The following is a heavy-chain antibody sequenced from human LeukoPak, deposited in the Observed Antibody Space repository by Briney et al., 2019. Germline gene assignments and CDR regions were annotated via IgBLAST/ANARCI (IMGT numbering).Heavy chain of an antibody. D-gene: IGHD6-19*01. J-gene: IGHJ4*02. CDR2: IYYSGST. Sequence: SETLSLTCTVSGGSISSSSYYWGWIRQPPGKGLEWIGSIYYSGSTYYNPSLKSRVTISVDTSKNQFSLKLSSVTAADTAVYFCAREATITVAGTRKFDYWGQGTLVTVSS. CDR1: GGSISSSSYY. V-gene: IGHV4-39*02. CDR3: AREATITVAGTRKFDY.